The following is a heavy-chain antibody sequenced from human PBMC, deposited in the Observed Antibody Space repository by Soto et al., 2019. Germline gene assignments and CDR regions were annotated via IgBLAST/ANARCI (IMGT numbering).Heavy chain of an antibody. CDR3: ARAGWDNSTWDDDAFDV. J-gene: IGHJ3*01. CDR1: GFTSSERY. CDR2: SRNKANRYTT. D-gene: IGHD1-26*01. V-gene: IGHV3-72*01. Sequence: EVKVVESGGGLVQPGGSLRLSCAASGFTSSERYMDWVRQVPGKGLEWVGGSRNKANRYTTEYAESVKGRFTISRDESKHSLYRQRYSLKIDDTTVYHCARAGWDNSTWDDDAFDVWCHGTMVSVSA.